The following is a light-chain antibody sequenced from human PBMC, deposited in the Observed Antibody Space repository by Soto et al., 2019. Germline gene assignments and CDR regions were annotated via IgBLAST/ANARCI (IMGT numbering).Light chain of an antibody. J-gene: IGKJ3*01. CDR1: QAISSA. CDR3: QQFNNWPVT. CDR2: DAS. V-gene: IGKV1D-13*01. Sequence: ANQLTQSPSSLSASVGDRVTITCRASQAISSALAWYQQKPGKPPKLLIYDASTLQSGVPSRFSGTASGTDSTLTINSLQPEDFATYYCQQFNNWPVTLGPGTKVDIK.